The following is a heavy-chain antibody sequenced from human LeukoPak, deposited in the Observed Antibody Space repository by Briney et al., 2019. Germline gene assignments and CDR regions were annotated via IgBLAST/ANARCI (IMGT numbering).Heavy chain of an antibody. CDR3: ARHQIEEYSSLYHYYGMDV. J-gene: IGHJ6*02. Sequence: GESLKISCKGSGYSFTSYWIGWVRQVPGEGLEWMGIICPGDSDTRYSPSFQGQVTISADKSISTAYLQWSSLKASDTAMYYCARHQIEEYSSLYHYYGMDVWGQGTTVTVSS. D-gene: IGHD6-6*01. V-gene: IGHV5-51*01. CDR1: GYSFTSYW. CDR2: ICPGDSDT.